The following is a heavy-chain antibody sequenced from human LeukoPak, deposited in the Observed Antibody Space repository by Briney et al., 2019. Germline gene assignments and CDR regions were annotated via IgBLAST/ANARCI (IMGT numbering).Heavy chain of an antibody. CDR3: ARRTDCPSTSCYIRDAFDI. Sequence: SKTLSLTCTVSGGSISSSSYYWGWIRQPPGKGLEWIGSIYYSGSTYYNPSLKSRVTISVDTSKNQFSLRLSSVTAADTAVYYCARRTDCPSTSCYIRDAFDIWGQGTMVTVSS. V-gene: IGHV4-39*01. CDR2: IYYSGST. CDR1: GGSISSSSYY. J-gene: IGHJ3*02. D-gene: IGHD2-2*02.